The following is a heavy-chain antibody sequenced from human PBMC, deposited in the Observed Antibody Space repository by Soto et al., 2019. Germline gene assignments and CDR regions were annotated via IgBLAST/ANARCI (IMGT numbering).Heavy chain of an antibody. V-gene: IGHV4-31*03. D-gene: IGHD1-1*01. J-gene: IGHJ4*02. Sequence: QVQLQESGPGLVKPSQTLSLTCTVSGGSISSGGYFWSWIRQPPGKGLEWIGNIFYSGTTYYNPSLKSRVTISVDTSKNQFSLRLGSVTAADPAVYFCARGVLYWGQGTLVTVSS. CDR1: GGSISSGGYF. CDR2: IFYSGTT. CDR3: ARGVLY.